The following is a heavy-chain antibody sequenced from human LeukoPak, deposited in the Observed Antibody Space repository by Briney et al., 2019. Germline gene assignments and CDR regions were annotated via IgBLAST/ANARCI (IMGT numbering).Heavy chain of an antibody. CDR1: RFTFSSYG. D-gene: IGHD2-8*01. CDR3: AKDRCSNGVGCYYYYMDV. J-gene: IGHJ6*03. Sequence: AGGSLRLSCAASRFTFSSYGMHWVRQAPGKGLERVAYIQYDGSNEQYADSVKGRFSISRDSSKNILYLQMNSLRAEDTAVYYCAKDRCSNGVGCYYYYMDVWGKGTTVTISS. CDR2: IQYDGSNE. V-gene: IGHV3-30*02.